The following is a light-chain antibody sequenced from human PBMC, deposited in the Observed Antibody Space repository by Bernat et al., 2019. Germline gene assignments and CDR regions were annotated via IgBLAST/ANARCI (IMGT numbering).Light chain of an antibody. CDR2: AAS. CDR3: QQLNSYPVT. J-gene: IGKJ3*01. V-gene: IGKV1-9*01. CDR1: QGISSY. Sequence: DIHLTQSPSFLSASVGDRVTITCRSSQGISSYLAWYQQKPGKAPKLLIYAASTLQSWVPSRFSGSGSGTEFTLTISSLQPEDFATYYCQQLNSYPVTFGPGTKVDIK.